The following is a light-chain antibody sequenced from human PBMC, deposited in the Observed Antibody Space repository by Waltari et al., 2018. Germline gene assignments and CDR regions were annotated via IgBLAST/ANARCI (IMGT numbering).Light chain of an antibody. Sequence: QSALTQPASVSGSPGQSITISCTGTSSDVGGYNYVSWYQHPPGKAPKLMIYAASKRPSGVSNRFSGSKSGDTASLTISGLQAEDEADYYCSSYTRSSTLVFGGGTKLTVL. V-gene: IGLV2-14*03. CDR2: AAS. CDR3: SSYTRSSTLV. CDR1: SSDVGGYNY. J-gene: IGLJ3*02.